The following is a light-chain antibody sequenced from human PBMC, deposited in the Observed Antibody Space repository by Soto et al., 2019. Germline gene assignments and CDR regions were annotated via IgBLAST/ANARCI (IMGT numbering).Light chain of an antibody. CDR3: QQYGTSRLT. J-gene: IGKJ5*01. CDR1: QSVSSSY. Sequence: EIVLTQSPGTLSLSPGERATLSCRASQSVSSSYLAWYQQKPGQAPRLLISGASSRATGIPDRFSGGGSGTDFTLTISRLEPADFAVYYCQQYGTSRLTFGQGTRLEIK. V-gene: IGKV3-20*01. CDR2: GAS.